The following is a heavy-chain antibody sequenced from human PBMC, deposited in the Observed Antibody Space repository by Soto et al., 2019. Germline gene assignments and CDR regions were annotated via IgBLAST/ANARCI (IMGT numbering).Heavy chain of an antibody. CDR2: IYHSGST. D-gene: IGHD6-19*01. CDR1: GGSISSSNW. V-gene: IGHV4-4*02. CDR3: AREVAVAGTGGGMDV. J-gene: IGHJ6*02. Sequence: SETLSLTCAVSGGSISSSNWWSWVRQPAGKGLEWIGEIYHSGSTNYNPSLKSRVTISVDKSKNQFSLKLSSVTAADTAVYYCAREVAVAGTGGGMDVWGQGTTVTVSS.